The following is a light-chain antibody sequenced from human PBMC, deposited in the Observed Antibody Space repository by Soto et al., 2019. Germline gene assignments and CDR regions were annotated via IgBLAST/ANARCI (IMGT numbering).Light chain of an antibody. CDR3: QPCVSSLRGPV. CDR2: GNS. V-gene: IGLV1-40*01. CDR1: SSNIGAGYD. Sequence: QSALTQLHSVSGAPVQRVTISCTGNSSNIGAGYDVHWYQQLPGTAPKLLIYGNSNRPSGVPDRFSGSKSGTSASLAITGLQAEDEVDYKCQPCVSSLRGPVFRTGTKVTVL. J-gene: IGLJ1*01.